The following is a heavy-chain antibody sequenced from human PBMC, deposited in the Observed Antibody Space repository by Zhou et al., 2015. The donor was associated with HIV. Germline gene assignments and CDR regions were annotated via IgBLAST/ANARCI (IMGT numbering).Heavy chain of an antibody. D-gene: IGHD6-13*01. CDR2: IVVGSGNT. Sequence: LQSGGEVKKIGASVKVSCKASGFTFTSSAVQWVRQARGQRLEWIGWIVVGSGNTNYAQKFQERVTITRDMSTSTAYMELSSLRSEDTAVYYCAVGSEQLAGSWFDPWGQGTLVTVSS. J-gene: IGHJ5*02. CDR1: GFTFTSSA. CDR3: AVGSEQLAGSWFDP. V-gene: IGHV1-58*01.